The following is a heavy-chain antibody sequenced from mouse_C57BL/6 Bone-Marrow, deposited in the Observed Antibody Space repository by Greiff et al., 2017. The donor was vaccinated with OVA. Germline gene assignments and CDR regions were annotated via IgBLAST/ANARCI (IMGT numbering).Heavy chain of an antibody. J-gene: IGHJ2*01. CDR2: IDPSDSYT. CDR3: ARVPSYYYGSSSFDY. D-gene: IGHD1-1*01. CDR1: GYTFTSYW. Sequence: QVQLQQSGAELVMPGASVKLSCKASGYTFTSYWMHWVKQRPGQGLEWIGEIDPSDSYTNYNQKFKGKSTLTVDKSSSTAYMQLSSLTSEDSAVYYCARVPSYYYGSSSFDYWGQGTTLTVSS. V-gene: IGHV1-69*01.